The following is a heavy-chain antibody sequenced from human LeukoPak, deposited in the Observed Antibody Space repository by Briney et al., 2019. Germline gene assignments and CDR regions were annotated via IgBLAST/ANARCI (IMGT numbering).Heavy chain of an antibody. V-gene: IGHV1-69*04. CDR1: GGTFSSYA. J-gene: IGHJ6*02. CDR3: ARARIRFLEWLPDYYYYYGMDV. D-gene: IGHD3-3*01. CDR2: IIPILGIA. Sequence: ASVKVSCTASGGTFSSYAISWVRQAPGQGLEWMGRIIPILGIANYAQKFQGRVTITADKSTSTAYMELSSLRSEDTAVYYCARARIRFLEWLPDYYYYYGMDVWGQGTTVTVSS.